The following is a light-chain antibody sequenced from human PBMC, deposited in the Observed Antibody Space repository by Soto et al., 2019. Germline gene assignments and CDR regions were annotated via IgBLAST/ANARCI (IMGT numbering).Light chain of an antibody. CDR3: SSYAGSDYV. CDR1: SSDVGGYNY. V-gene: IGLV2-8*01. Sequence: QSALTQPPSASGSPGQSVTISCTGTSSDVGGYNYVSWYQQHPGKAPKLMIYEVSKRPSGFPDRFSGSKSGNTASLTVSGLQAEDEADYYCSSYAGSDYVFGTGTKLTVL. CDR2: EVS. J-gene: IGLJ1*01.